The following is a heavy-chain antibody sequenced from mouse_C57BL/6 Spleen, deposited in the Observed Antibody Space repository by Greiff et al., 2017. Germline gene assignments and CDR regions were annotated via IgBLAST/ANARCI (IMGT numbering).Heavy chain of an antibody. CDR2: IYPGDGDT. J-gene: IGHJ3*01. V-gene: IGHV1-82*01. CDR3: ARSNYGSSYAWFAY. Sequence: VQLQQSGPELVKPGASVKISCQASGYAFSSSWMNWVKQRPGKGLEWIGRIYPGDGDTNYNGKFKGKATLTADKSSSTAYMQLSSLTSEDSAVYFCARSNYGSSYAWFAYWGQGTLVTVSA. CDR1: GYAFSSSW. D-gene: IGHD1-1*01.